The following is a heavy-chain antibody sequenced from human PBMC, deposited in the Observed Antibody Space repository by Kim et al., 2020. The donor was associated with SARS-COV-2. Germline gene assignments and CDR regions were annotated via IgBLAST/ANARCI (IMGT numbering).Heavy chain of an antibody. CDR2: INDSGIT. CDR3: ARRYRGKYYYYYGLDV. Sequence: SETLSLTCAVSTGSFSDYYWNWIRQSPGKGLEWLGEINDSGITDYNPSLKSRITISLDTPKNQFSLTLNSVTAADTAVYYCARRYRGKYYYYYGLDVWG. V-gene: IGHV4-34*01. J-gene: IGHJ6*02. D-gene: IGHD3-16*02. CDR1: TGSFSDYY.